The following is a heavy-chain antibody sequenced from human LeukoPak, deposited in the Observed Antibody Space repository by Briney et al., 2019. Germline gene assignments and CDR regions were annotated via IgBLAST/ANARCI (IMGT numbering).Heavy chain of an antibody. D-gene: IGHD4-17*01. V-gene: IGHV1-18*01. Sequence: ALVKVSCKASGYTFTSYGISWVRQAPGQGLEWMGWISAYNGNTNYAQKLQGRVTMTTDTSTSTAYMELRSLRSDDTAVYYCARAVTTASYYYYGMDVWGQGTTVTVSS. J-gene: IGHJ6*02. CDR3: ARAVTTASYYYYGMDV. CDR1: GYTFTSYG. CDR2: ISAYNGNT.